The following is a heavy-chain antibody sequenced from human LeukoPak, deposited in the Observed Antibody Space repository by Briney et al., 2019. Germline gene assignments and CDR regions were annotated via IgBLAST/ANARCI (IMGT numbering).Heavy chain of an antibody. D-gene: IGHD1-26*01. CDR1: GFIFSTYS. V-gene: IGHV3-48*02. CDR3: VRRQGYVGSLLDN. Sequence: GGSLRLSCAASGFIFSTYSMTWVREAPGKGLEWVSYISSSSSAIYYADSVRGRFTVSRDNAKNFLYLQMKSLRDEDTAVYYCVRRQGYVGSLLDNWGQGTLVTVSS. J-gene: IGHJ4*02. CDR2: ISSSSSAI.